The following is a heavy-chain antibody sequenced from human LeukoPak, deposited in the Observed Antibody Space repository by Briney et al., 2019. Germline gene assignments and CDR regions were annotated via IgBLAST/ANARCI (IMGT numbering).Heavy chain of an antibody. Sequence: GGSLRLSCAASGFTFNNYAMSWVRQAPRKGLEWVSSISARGGTTDYAGSGKGRFTISRDNSQNTLYLQMNSLRAEDTAVYYCAKTPSAYYCGSGSYRGGWFDPWGQGTLVTVSS. V-gene: IGHV3-23*01. J-gene: IGHJ5*02. D-gene: IGHD3-10*01. CDR1: GFTFNNYA. CDR3: AKTPSAYYCGSGSYRGGWFDP. CDR2: ISARGGTT.